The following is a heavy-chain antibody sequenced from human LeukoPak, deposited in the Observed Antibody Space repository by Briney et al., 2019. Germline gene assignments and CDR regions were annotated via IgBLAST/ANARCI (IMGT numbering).Heavy chain of an antibody. D-gene: IGHD2-15*01. CDR1: GGSFSGYY. Sequence: SETLSLTCAVYGGSFSGYYWSWIRQPPGKGLEWIGEINHSGSTNYNPSLKSRVTISVDTSKNQFSLKLSSVTAADTAVYYCARGGLGYCSGGSCSDFDYWGQGTLVTVSS. V-gene: IGHV4-34*01. J-gene: IGHJ4*02. CDR2: INHSGST. CDR3: ARGGLGYCSGGSCSDFDY.